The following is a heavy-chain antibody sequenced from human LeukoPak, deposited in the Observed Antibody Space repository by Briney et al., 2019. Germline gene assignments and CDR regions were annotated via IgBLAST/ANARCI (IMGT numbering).Heavy chain of an antibody. CDR1: GGSISSYY. J-gene: IGHJ4*02. CDR2: IYYSGST. D-gene: IGHD5-18*01. CDR3: ARAIRGYSYGPFDY. Sequence: SETLSLTCTVSGGSISSYYWSWIRQPPGKGLEWIGYIYYSGSTNYNPSLKSRVTISVDTSKNQFSLKLSSVTAADTAVYYCARAIRGYSYGPFDYWGQGTLVTVSS. V-gene: IGHV4-59*12.